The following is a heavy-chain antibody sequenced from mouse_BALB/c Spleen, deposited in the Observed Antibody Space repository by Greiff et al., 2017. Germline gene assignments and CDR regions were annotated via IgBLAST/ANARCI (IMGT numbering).Heavy chain of an antibody. CDR3: AREGYYYAMDY. CDR2: IDPYNGGT. J-gene: IGHJ4*01. Sequence: EVQRVESGPELVKPGASVKVSCKASGYAFTSYNMYWVKQSHGKSLEWIGYIDPYNGGTSYNQKFKGKATLTVDKSSSTAYMHLNSLTSEDSAVYYCAREGYYYAMDYWGQGTSVTVSS. CDR1: GYAFTSYN. V-gene: IGHV1S135*01. D-gene: IGHD2-2*01.